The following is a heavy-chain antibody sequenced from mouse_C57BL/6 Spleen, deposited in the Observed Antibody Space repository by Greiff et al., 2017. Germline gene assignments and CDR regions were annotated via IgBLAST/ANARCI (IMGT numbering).Heavy chain of an antibody. J-gene: IGHJ3*01. CDR2: ILPGSGST. V-gene: IGHV1-9*01. Sequence: QVQLKQSGAELMKPGASVKLSCKATGYTFTGYWIEWVKQRPGHGLEWIGEILPGSGSTNYNEKFKGKATLTADTSSNTAYMQLSSLTTEDSAIYYCARGNEWFAYWGQGTLVTVSA. CDR3: ARGNEWFAY. CDR1: GYTFTGYW.